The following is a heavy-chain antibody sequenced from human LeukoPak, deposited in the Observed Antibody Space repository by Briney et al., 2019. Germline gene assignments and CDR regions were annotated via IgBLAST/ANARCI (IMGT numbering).Heavy chain of an antibody. Sequence: PGWALRLSCAASGFSFSSYSMNWVRQAPGKGLAWVSYIDSGSRTIYYADSVKGRFTISRDNAKNSLYLQMNSLRDEDTAVYYCVRGYGDQFDYWGHGTLVTVSS. V-gene: IGHV3-48*02. D-gene: IGHD4-17*01. CDR3: VRGYGDQFDY. J-gene: IGHJ4*01. CDR2: IDSGSRTI. CDR1: GFSFSSYS.